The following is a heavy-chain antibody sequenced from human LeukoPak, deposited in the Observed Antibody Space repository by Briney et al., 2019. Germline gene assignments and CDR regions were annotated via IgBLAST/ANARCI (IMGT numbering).Heavy chain of an antibody. D-gene: IGHD3-10*01. CDR1: GGSISSYY. CDR2: IYYSGST. J-gene: IGHJ4*02. Sequence: SETLSLTCTVSGGSISSYYWSWIRQPPGKGLEWIGYIYYSGSTNYNPSLKSRVTISVDTSKNQFPLKLSSVTAADTAVYYCARVQGTMDYWGQGTLVTVSS. CDR3: ARVQGTMDY. V-gene: IGHV4-59*08.